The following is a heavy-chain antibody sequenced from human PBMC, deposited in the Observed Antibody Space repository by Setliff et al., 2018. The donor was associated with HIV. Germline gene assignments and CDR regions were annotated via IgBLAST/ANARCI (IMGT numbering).Heavy chain of an antibody. CDR3: ARGLGNFVPDLIGYFDY. CDR1: GGTFSSYA. V-gene: IGHV1-69*13. Sequence: VKVSCKASGGTFSSYAISWVRQAPGQGLEWMGGIIPILGPANYAQKFQGRVTITAGEYTTTSYMELRNLRSEDTAIYYCARGLGNFVPDLIGYFDYWGQGTLVTISS. J-gene: IGHJ4*02. D-gene: IGHD3-3*02. CDR2: IIPILGPA.